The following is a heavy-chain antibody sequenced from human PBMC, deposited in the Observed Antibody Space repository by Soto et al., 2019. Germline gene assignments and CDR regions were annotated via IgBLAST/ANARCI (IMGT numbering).Heavy chain of an antibody. J-gene: IGHJ5*02. V-gene: IGHV1-2*04. Sequence: WVRQAPGQGLEWMGWIKPDSGGTTYAQKFQGWVTMTRDTSISTAYMELSRLRSDDTAVYYCARSKIAAARSHNWFDPWGQGTLVTVSS. CDR3: ARSKIAAARSHNWFDP. CDR2: IKPDSGGT. D-gene: IGHD6-13*01.